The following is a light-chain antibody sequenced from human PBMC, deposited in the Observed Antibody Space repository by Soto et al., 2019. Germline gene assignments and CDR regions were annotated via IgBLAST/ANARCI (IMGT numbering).Light chain of an antibody. CDR3: CSYAGSYTLV. V-gene: IGLV2-8*01. CDR2: EVN. CDR1: TSDVGGYDY. J-gene: IGLJ2*01. Sequence: QSALAQPPSASGSPGQSLTISCTGTTSDVGGYDYVSWYQQHPGKAPKVLLYEVNKRPSGVPDRFSGSKSGNTASLTISGLQAEDEADYYCCSYAGSYTLVFGGGTKLTVL.